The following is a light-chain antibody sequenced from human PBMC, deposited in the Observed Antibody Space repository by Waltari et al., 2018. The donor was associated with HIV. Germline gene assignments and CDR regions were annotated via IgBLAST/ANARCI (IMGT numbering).Light chain of an antibody. CDR1: SSNLGAGYD. Sequence: QSVVTQPPSVSGAPGQRITISCSGSSSNLGAGYDVHWYQQLPGTAPKVIIYDNNKRPSGVPDRFSDSKSGTSASLAITGLQAEDEAEYYCQSYDTSLSAVVFGGGTTLTVL. CDR3: QSYDTSLSAVV. CDR2: DNN. V-gene: IGLV1-40*01. J-gene: IGLJ3*02.